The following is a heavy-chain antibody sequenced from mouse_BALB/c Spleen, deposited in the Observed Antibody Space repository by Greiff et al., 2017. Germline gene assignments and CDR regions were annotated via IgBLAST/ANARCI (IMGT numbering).Heavy chain of an antibody. CDR2: IWAGGST. J-gene: IGHJ4*01. Sequence: VQGVESGPGLVAPSQSLSITCTVSGFSLTSYGVHWVRQPPGKGLEWLGVIWAGGSTNYNSALMSRLSISKDNSKSQVFLKMNSLQTDDTAMYYCARALITTVVATHAMDYWGQGTSVTVSS. CDR3: ARALITTVVATHAMDY. CDR1: GFSLTSYG. D-gene: IGHD1-1*01. V-gene: IGHV2-9*02.